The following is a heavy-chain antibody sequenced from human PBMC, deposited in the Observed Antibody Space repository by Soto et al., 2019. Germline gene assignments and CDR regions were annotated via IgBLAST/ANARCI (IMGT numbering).Heavy chain of an antibody. Sequence: GGSLRLSCAASGFTFSSYAMSWVRQAPGKGLEWVSAISGSGGSTYYADSVKGRFTISRDNSKNTLYLQMNSLRAEDTAVYYCATITIFGVVAPQFDYWGQGTLVTVSS. CDR1: GFTFSSYA. CDR2: ISGSGGST. CDR3: ATITIFGVVAPQFDY. V-gene: IGHV3-23*01. D-gene: IGHD3-3*01. J-gene: IGHJ4*02.